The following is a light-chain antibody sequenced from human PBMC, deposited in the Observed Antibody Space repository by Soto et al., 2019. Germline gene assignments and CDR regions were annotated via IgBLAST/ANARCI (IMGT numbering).Light chain of an antibody. CDR2: EVS. CDR1: SSDVGGYSY. CDR3: SSYTSSSTPYV. Sequence: QSALTQPASVSGSPGQSITISCTGTSSDVGGYSYVSWYQQHPGKAPKLMIYEVSNRPSGVSNRFSGSKSGNTASLTMSGLQAEDEADYHCSSYTSSSTPYVFGTGTKLTVL. J-gene: IGLJ1*01. V-gene: IGLV2-14*01.